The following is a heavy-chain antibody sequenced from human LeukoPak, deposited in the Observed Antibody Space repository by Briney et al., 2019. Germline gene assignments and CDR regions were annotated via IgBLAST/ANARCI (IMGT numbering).Heavy chain of an antibody. CDR2: INPNSGGT. J-gene: IGHJ4*02. Sequence: ASVTVSCTASGYTFTGYYMHWVRQAPGQGLEWMGRINPNSGGTNYAQKFQGRVTMTRDTSISTAYMELSRLRSDDTAVYYCARTSFDYGDYGVDYWGQGTLVTVSS. D-gene: IGHD4-17*01. V-gene: IGHV1-2*06. CDR3: ARTSFDYGDYGVDY. CDR1: GYTFTGYY.